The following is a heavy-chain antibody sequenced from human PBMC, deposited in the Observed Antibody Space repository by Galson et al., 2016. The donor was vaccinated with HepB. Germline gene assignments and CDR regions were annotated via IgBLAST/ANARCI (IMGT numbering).Heavy chain of an antibody. V-gene: IGHV3-9*01. Sequence: SLRLSCAASGFTFDDYALHWVRQVPGKGLEWVSGISWDSGSIVYADSVKGRFTISRDNARFSLYLAMSSLRTEDTALSFCAREGDKEATGSLCSWGQGTPVSVSS. J-gene: IGHJ5*01. CDR3: AREGDKEATGSLCS. D-gene: IGHD3-16*01. CDR1: GFTFDDYA. CDR2: ISWDSGSI.